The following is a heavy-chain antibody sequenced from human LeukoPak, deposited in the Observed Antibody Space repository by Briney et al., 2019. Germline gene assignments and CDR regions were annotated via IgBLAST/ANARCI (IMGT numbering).Heavy chain of an antibody. D-gene: IGHD4-23*01. CDR3: ATFSYAGNAGGSVGP. J-gene: IGHJ5*02. V-gene: IGHV3-30*02. Sequence: PGGSLRLSCAASGFTFSSYGMHWVRQAPGKGLKWVAFIWYDGSNKYYADSVKGRFTISRDNSKNTLYLQMNSLRAEDTAVYYCATFSYAGNAGGSVGPWGQGTLVTVSS. CDR2: IWYDGSNK. CDR1: GFTFSSYG.